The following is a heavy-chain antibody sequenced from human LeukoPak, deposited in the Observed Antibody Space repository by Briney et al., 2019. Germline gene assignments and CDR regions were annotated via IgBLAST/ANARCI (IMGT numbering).Heavy chain of an antibody. Sequence: GGSLRLSCAASGFTFSSYSMNWVRQAPGKGLEWVSSISSSSSYIYYADSVKGRFTISRDNAKNSLYLQMNSLRAEDTAVYYCARGRSTTTIFGVVTYFDYWGQGTLVTVSS. V-gene: IGHV3-21*01. CDR2: ISSSSSYI. CDR3: ARGRSTTTIFGVVTYFDY. J-gene: IGHJ4*02. CDR1: GFTFSSYS. D-gene: IGHD3-3*01.